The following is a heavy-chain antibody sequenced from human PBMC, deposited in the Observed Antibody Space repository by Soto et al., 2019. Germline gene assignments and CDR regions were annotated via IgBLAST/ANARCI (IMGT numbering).Heavy chain of an antibody. V-gene: IGHV3-21*01. Sequence: EVQLVESGGGLVKPGGSLRLSCAASGFTFSSYSMNWVRQAPGKGLEWASSITSSSSYIYYADSMKGRFTISRENAKNSMYLQMNRRRAEVTAVYYCARDSYCSSTSCYSDAFDIWGQGTMVTVSS. CDR2: ITSSSSYI. CDR1: GFTFSSYS. D-gene: IGHD2-2*01. CDR3: ARDSYCSSTSCYSDAFDI. J-gene: IGHJ3*02.